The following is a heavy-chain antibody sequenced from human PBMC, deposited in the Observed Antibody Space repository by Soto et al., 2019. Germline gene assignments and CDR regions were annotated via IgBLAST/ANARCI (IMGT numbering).Heavy chain of an antibody. CDR3: ARDGLRHDSSGYYPWAFDI. D-gene: IGHD3-22*01. J-gene: IGHJ3*02. Sequence: QLQLQESGSGLVKPSQTLSLTCAVSGGSISSGGYSWSWIRQPPGKGLEWIGYIYHSGSTYYNPSLKSRVTISVDRSKNQFSLKLSSVTAADTAVYYCARDGLRHDSSGYYPWAFDIWGQGTMVTVSS. CDR2: IYHSGST. V-gene: IGHV4-30-2*01. CDR1: GGSISSGGYS.